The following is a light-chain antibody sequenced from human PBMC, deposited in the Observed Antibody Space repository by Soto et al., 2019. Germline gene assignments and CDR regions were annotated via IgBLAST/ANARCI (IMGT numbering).Light chain of an antibody. J-gene: IGKJ1*01. CDR3: QEYDRYWT. CDR1: QSISSW. CDR2: QAS. Sequence: DIQMTQSPSSLSASVGDRVTITCRASQSISSWLAWYQQKPGKAPKLLIYQASSLQSGVPSRFSGSGSGTEFTLTISSLQPDDFATYYCQEYDRYWTFVQGTKVEIK. V-gene: IGKV1-5*03.